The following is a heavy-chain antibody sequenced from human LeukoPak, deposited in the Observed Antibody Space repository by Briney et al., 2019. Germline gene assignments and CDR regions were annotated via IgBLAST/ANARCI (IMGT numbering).Heavy chain of an antibody. CDR1: GYTFTGYY. J-gene: IGHJ4*02. CDR2: INPNSGGT. CDR3: ARGAACSNYGPDFDY. V-gene: IGHV1-2*02. D-gene: IGHD4-11*01. Sequence: ASVKVSCKASGYTFTGYYMHWVRQAPGQGLEWMGWINPNSGGTNYAQKFQGRVTMTRDTSISTAYMELSRLRSDDTAVYYCARGAACSNYGPDFDYWGQGTLVTVSS.